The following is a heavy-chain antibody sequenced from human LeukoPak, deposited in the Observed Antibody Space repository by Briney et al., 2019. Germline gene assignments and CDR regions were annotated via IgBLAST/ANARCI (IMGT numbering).Heavy chain of an antibody. Sequence: PGGSLTLSCAASGFTFNNYWMSWVRQAPGKGLEWVANIKQDGSEKYYVDSVKGRFTISRDNAENSLYLQLNSLRAADTAVYYCARDYYSGVTCYSGYWGQGTLVTVSS. CDR2: IKQDGSEK. V-gene: IGHV3-7*05. J-gene: IGHJ4*02. CDR1: GFTFNNYW. CDR3: ARDYYSGVTCYSGY. D-gene: IGHD2-15*01.